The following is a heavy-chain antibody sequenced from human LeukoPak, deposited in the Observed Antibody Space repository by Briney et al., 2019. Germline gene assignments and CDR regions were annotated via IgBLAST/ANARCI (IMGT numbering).Heavy chain of an antibody. CDR2: MNPNSGNT. J-gene: IGHJ6*03. CDR3: ARDNGGTAMAYYYYYYMDV. Sequence: ASVKVSCKASGYTFTSYDINWVRQATGQGLEWMGCMNPNSGNTGYAQKFQGRVTMTRNTSISTAYMELSSLRSEDTAVYYCARDNGGTAMAYYYYYYMDVWGKGTTVIISS. D-gene: IGHD5-18*01. CDR1: GYTFTSYD. V-gene: IGHV1-8*01.